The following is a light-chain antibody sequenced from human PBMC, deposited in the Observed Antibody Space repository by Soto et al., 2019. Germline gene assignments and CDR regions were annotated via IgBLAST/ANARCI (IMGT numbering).Light chain of an antibody. CDR2: EVS. CDR1: SSDVGRYNY. Sequence: QSALAQPGSVSGSPGQTITISYTGTSSDVGRYNYVSWYQQHPGKAPKLIIYEVSNRPTGVSNRFSGSKSGHTASLTISGLQSEDEADYFCTSYTSSSTLDVFGTGTKVTVL. CDR3: TSYTSSSTLDV. V-gene: IGLV2-14*01. J-gene: IGLJ1*01.